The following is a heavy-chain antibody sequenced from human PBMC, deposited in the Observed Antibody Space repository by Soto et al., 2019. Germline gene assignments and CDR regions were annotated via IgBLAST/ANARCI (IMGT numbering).Heavy chain of an antibody. D-gene: IGHD3-22*01. Sequence: GGSLRLSCAASGFTFSSYGMHWVRQAPGKGLEWVAVIWYDGSNKYYADSVKGRFTISRDNSKNTLYLQMNSLRAEDTAVYYCASDYDSSGYYGNYYGMDVWGQGTTVTVSS. CDR1: GFTFSSYG. CDR2: IWYDGSNK. J-gene: IGHJ6*02. CDR3: ASDYDSSGYYGNYYGMDV. V-gene: IGHV3-33*01.